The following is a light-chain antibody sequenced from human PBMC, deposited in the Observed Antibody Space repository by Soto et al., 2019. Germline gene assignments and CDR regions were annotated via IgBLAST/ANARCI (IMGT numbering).Light chain of an antibody. CDR1: QSISYY. J-gene: IGKJ4*01. CDR3: QQTYTTPLT. V-gene: IGKV1-39*01. CDR2: GAS. Sequence: DIQMTQSPSSLSAYVGDRVNITCRARQSISYYLNWYQQKPGRAPNLLMYGASSLQSGVPSRFTGSGSGTEFTRTITSLQPGDFATYYCQQTYTTPLTFGGGPKVEIK.